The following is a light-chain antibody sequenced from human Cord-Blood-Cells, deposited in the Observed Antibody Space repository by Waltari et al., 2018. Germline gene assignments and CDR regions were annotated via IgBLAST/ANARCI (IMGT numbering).Light chain of an antibody. CDR2: EGS. J-gene: IGLJ3*02. CDR1: SSHVGRYNL. V-gene: IGLV2-23*01. CDR3: CSYAGSSTLV. Sequence: QSALTPPASVSGSPGQSITIPCTGTSSHVGRYNLVPWYPQHPGNPPKLMIYEGSKRPSGVSNRFSGSKSGNTASLTISGLQAEDEADYYCCSYAGSSTLVFGGGTKLTVL.